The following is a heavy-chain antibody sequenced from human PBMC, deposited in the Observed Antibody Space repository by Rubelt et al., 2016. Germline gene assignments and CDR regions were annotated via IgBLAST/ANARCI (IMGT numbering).Heavy chain of an antibody. Sequence: EVQLVQSGAEVKKPGESLKISCKGSGYRFTNYWIGWVRQMPGKGLEWMGIIHPGDSATRYSTSFQGQVTSSADKSINTAYLQWSSLKASDTAIYYCSRLMGYSTIDYWGQGTLVTVSS. D-gene: IGHD5-12*01. CDR1: GYRFTNYW. V-gene: IGHV5-51*01. CDR2: IHPGDSAT. J-gene: IGHJ4*02. CDR3: SRLMGYSTIDY.